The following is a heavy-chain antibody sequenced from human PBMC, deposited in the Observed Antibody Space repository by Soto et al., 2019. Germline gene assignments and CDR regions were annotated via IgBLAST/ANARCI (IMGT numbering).Heavy chain of an antibody. CDR1: GGTFSSYT. Sequence: QVQLVQSGAEVKKPGSSVKVSCKASGGTFSSYTISWVRQAPGQGLEWMGRIIPILGIANYAQKFQGRVTITADKSTSTAYVEQSRLRSEETAVYYSARGNLKGGILSYCSGGGCPDHNWFDPWGQGPLVTVSS. CDR3: ARGNLKGGILSYCSGGGCPDHNWFDP. CDR2: IIPILGIA. J-gene: IGHJ5*02. D-gene: IGHD2-15*01. V-gene: IGHV1-69*02.